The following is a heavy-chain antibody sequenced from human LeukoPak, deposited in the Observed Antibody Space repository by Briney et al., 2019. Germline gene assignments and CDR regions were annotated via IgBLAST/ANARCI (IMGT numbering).Heavy chain of an antibody. Sequence: GGSLRLSCAASGFTFSNDWMNWVRQAPGKGLEWVGRIKSKADGGTTDYAAPVKGRFTISRDDPKNTLYLQMNSLKTEDTAVYYCTTATKSGTYSRGYWGQGTLVTVSS. CDR3: TTATKSGTYSRGY. CDR1: GFTFSNDW. J-gene: IGHJ4*02. D-gene: IGHD1-26*01. CDR2: IKSKADGGTT. V-gene: IGHV3-15*01.